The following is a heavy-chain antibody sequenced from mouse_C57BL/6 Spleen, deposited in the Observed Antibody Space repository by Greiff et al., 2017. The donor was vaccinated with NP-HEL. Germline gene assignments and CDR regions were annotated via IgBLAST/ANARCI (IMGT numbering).Heavy chain of an antibody. D-gene: IGHD1-1*01. J-gene: IGHJ4*01. Sequence: VKLVESGPGLVQPSQSLSITCTVSGFSLTSYGVHWVRQSPGKGLEWLGVIWRGGITDYNAAFMSRLSITKDNSKSHVFFKMNSLQADDTAIYYCAKDYGGDYAMDYWGQGTSVTVSS. CDR3: AKDYGGDYAMDY. V-gene: IGHV2-5*01. CDR2: IWRGGIT. CDR1: GFSLTSYG.